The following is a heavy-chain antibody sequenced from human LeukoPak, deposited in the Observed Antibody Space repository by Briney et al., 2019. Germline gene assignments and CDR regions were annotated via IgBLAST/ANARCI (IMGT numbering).Heavy chain of an antibody. D-gene: IGHD6-13*01. CDR2: ISAYNGNT. CDR1: GYTFTSYG. J-gene: IGHJ6*03. V-gene: IGHV1-18*01. Sequence: ASVKVSCKASGYTFTSYGISWVRQAPGQGLEWMGWISAYNGNTNYAQKLQGRVTMTTDTSTSTAYMELRSLRSDDTAVYYRARELEAAGNSMNYYYYYYMDVWGKGTTVTVSS. CDR3: ARELEAAGNSMNYYYYYYMDV.